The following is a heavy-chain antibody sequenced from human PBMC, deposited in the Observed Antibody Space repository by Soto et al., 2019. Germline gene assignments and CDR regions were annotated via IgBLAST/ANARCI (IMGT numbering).Heavy chain of an antibody. CDR1: GFTFSNFG. CDR3: AKEVAAGGVPLFEY. J-gene: IGHJ4*02. Sequence: EVQLLESGGGLVQPGGSLRLTCAASGFTFSNFGLSWVRQAPGKGLEWVSGINNRGGAFYADSVKGRFTLSRDNSKNTLYLEMSSLRADDTAVYYCAKEVAAGGVPLFEYWGQVTLVTVSS. V-gene: IGHV3-23*01. D-gene: IGHD6-13*01. CDR2: INNRGGA.